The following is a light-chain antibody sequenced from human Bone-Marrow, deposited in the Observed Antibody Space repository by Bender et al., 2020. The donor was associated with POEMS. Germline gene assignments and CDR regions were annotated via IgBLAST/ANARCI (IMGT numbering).Light chain of an antibody. V-gene: IGLV1-47*01. J-gene: IGLJ1*01. CDR1: SSNVGRDN. CDR2: NDN. Sequence: QSVLTQSPSASGTPGQRVAISCSGSSSNVGRDNVYWYQQLPGTAPKLLIYNDNLRPSGVPDRFSGSKSGTSASLAISGLRSEDEADYGCAAWEDSMGDYVFGTGTGVTVL. CDR3: AAWEDSMGDYV.